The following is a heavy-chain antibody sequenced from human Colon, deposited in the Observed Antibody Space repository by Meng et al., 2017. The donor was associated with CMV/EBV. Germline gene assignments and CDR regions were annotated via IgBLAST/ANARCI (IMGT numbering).Heavy chain of an antibody. Sequence: QVPGPRLVEPSETPSLTCTVSGDSISGRSYYWGWIRQPPGKGLEWIASIYYTGNDYHNPSLKSRVTISIDTSNNQFSLRLTSVTAADTAVYYCARMALHWYFDLWGRGTLVTVSS. V-gene: IGHV4-39*07. CDR2: IYYTGND. D-gene: IGHD5-24*01. CDR1: GDSISGRSYY. J-gene: IGHJ2*01. CDR3: ARMALHWYFDL.